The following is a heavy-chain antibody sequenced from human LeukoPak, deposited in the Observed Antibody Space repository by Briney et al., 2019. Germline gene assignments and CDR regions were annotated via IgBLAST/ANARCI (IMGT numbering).Heavy chain of an antibody. V-gene: IGHV3-74*01. J-gene: IGHJ6*03. D-gene: IGHD1-26*01. CDR1: GFTFSSYW. Sequence: PGGSLRLSCAASGFTFSSYWMHWVRQAPGKGLVWVSRINSDGSTTSYADSVKGRVTISSDNAKNTLYLQMNSLRAEDTAVYYCARDPYSGSYGADYYYYMDVWGKGTTVTVSS. CDR3: ARDPYSGSYGADYYYYMDV. CDR2: INSDGSTT.